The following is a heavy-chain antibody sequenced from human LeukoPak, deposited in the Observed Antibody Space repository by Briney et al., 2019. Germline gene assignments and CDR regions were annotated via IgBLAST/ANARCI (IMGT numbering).Heavy chain of an antibody. CDR3: VQLLDDNPIRWYFGL. Sequence: QPGGSLRLSCTASGFTFSNYAMSWVRQAPGKGLQWVSSISDSGDTPYYADSVKGLFTISRDNSKNTLYLQMSSLRAEDTAVYYCVQLLDDNPIRWYFGLWGRGTLVTVSS. CDR2: ISDSGDTP. D-gene: IGHD1-14*01. J-gene: IGHJ2*01. V-gene: IGHV3-23*01. CDR1: GFTFSNYA.